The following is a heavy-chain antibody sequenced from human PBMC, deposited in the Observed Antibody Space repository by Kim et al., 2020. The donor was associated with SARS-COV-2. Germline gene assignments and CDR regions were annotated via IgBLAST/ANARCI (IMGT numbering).Heavy chain of an antibody. CDR2: IGNSSGTTT. J-gene: IGHJ4*02. D-gene: IGHD1-1*01. CDR3: ATASGFFDY. Sequence: GGSLRLSCVASGFTFSSYAMNWVRQAPGEGLEWVSAIGNSSGTTTYYADSVKGRFTVSRHNSKNTRLLQINSLTTDDTAVYYCATASGFFDYWGQGTLVTVSS. V-gene: IGHV3-23*01. CDR1: GFTFSSYA.